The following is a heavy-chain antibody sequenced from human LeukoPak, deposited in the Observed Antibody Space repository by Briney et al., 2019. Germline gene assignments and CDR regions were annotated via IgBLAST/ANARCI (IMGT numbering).Heavy chain of an antibody. D-gene: IGHD3-3*01. CDR2: IYYSGST. Sequence: PSETLSLTCTVPGGSISSYYWSWIRQPPGKGLEWIGYIYYSGSTNYNPSLKSRVTISVDTSKNQFSLKLSSVTAADTAVYYCAREVHYYDFWSGYYRSYWYFDLWGRGTLVTVSS. V-gene: IGHV4-59*01. CDR3: AREVHYYDFWSGYYRSYWYFDL. J-gene: IGHJ2*01. CDR1: GGSISSYY.